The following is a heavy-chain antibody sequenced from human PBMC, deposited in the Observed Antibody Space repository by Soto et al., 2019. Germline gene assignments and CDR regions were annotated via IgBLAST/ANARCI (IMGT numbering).Heavy chain of an antibody. V-gene: IGHV3-21*01. Sequence: PGGSLRLSCAASGFTFSSYSMNWVRQAPGKGLEWVSSISSSSSYIYYADSVKGRFTISRDNAKNSLYLQMNSLRAEDTAVYYCERDKKDIVLPDPWGQGTLVTVSS. CDR3: ERDKKDIVLPDP. CDR1: GFTFSSYS. J-gene: IGHJ5*02. D-gene: IGHD2-8*01. CDR2: ISSSSSYI.